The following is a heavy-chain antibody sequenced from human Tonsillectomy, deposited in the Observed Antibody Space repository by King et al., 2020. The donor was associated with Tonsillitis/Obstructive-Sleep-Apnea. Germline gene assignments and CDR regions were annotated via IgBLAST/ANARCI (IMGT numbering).Heavy chain of an antibody. CDR2: INHSGST. CDR1: GGSFSDYD. CDR3: ARDTYYYYGSGSYYRKLFDY. D-gene: IGHD3-10*01. J-gene: IGHJ4*02. Sequence: VQLQQWGAGLLKPSETLSLTCAVYGGSFSDYDWSWIRQPPGKGLEWIGEINHSGSTNYNPSLKSRVTISVDTSKNQFSLKLSSVTAADTAVYYCARDTYYYYGSGSYYRKLFDYWGQGTLVTVSS. V-gene: IGHV4-34*01.